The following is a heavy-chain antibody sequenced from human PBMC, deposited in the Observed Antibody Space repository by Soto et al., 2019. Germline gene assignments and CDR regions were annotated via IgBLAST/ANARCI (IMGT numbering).Heavy chain of an antibody. CDR3: AREGRWLQYPVFDI. J-gene: IGHJ3*02. CDR1: GFTFSSYE. CDR2: ISSSGSTI. D-gene: IGHD5-12*01. Sequence: EVQLVESGGGLVQPGGSLRLSCAASGFTFSSYEMNWVRQAPGKGLEWVSYISSSGSTIYYVDSVKGRFTISRDNAKNSLYLQMNSLRAEDTAVYYCAREGRWLQYPVFDIWGQGTMVTVSS. V-gene: IGHV3-48*03.